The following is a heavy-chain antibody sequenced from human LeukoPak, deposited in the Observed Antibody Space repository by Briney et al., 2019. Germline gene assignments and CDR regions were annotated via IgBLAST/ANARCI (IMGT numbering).Heavy chain of an antibody. D-gene: IGHD3/OR15-3a*01. V-gene: IGHV3-53*01. Sequence: GGSLRLSCAASGFTVSSNYMSWVRQAPGKGLEWVSVIYSGGSTYYADSVMGRFTISRDNSKNTLYLQMNSLRAEDTAVYYCASGDDIWAFDIWGQGTMVTVSS. J-gene: IGHJ3*02. CDR2: IYSGGST. CDR3: ASGDDIWAFDI. CDR1: GFTVSSNY.